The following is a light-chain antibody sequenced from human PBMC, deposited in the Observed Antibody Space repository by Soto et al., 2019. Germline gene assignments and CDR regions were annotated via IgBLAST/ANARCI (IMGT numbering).Light chain of an antibody. V-gene: IGKV1-39*01. Sequence: MTQSPSSLSPSVGDRVTITCRASQTISTHLYWYQQKPGNAPKLLIYAASTLQSGVPSRFSGSGSGTDFTLTINSLQPEDFASYYCQQSVTLPSTFGQGTKLEIK. CDR3: QQSVTLPST. CDR2: AAS. CDR1: QTISTH. J-gene: IGKJ2*01.